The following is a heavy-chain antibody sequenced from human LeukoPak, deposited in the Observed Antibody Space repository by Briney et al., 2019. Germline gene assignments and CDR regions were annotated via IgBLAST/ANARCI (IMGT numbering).Heavy chain of an antibody. J-gene: IGHJ3*02. CDR1: GFTFRNYF. CDR3: AREGGSSWYRAYDI. D-gene: IGHD6-13*01. V-gene: IGHV3-74*01. Sequence: PVGSLRLSCAASGFTFRNYFMHWVRQVPGKGLLWVSRISDDGSSTTYADSVKGRFATSRYNARNTLYLQMNSLRAEESGVYYCAREGGSSWYRAYDIWGQGTVVTVSS. CDR2: ISDDGSST.